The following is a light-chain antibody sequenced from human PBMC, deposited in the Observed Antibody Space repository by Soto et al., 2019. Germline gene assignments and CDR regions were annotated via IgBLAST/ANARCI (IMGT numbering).Light chain of an antibody. V-gene: IGKV1-5*03. CDR3: QQYNSYSWT. Sequence: DIQMTQSPSTLSASVGDRVTITCRASQSISSWLAWYQQKPGKAPKLLIYKASSLESGVPSRFSGSGSGTEVTLTIISLQPDDFATYYYQQYNSYSWTFGQGTKVEIK. CDR2: KAS. J-gene: IGKJ1*01. CDR1: QSISSW.